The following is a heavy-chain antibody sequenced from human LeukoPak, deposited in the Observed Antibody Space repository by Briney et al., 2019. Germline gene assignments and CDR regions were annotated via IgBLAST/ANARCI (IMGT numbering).Heavy chain of an antibody. V-gene: IGHV3-74*01. J-gene: IGHJ4*02. CDR3: ARDLDGYYGSGSPF. CDR1: GFTFSRYW. CDR2: INTDGSTT. D-gene: IGHD3-10*01. Sequence: GGSLRLSCAASGFTFSRYWMHWVRQAPGKGLVWVSRINTDGSTTGYADSVKGRFTISRDNAKNTLYLQMNSLRAEDTAVYYCARDLDGYYGSGSPFWGQGTLVTVSS.